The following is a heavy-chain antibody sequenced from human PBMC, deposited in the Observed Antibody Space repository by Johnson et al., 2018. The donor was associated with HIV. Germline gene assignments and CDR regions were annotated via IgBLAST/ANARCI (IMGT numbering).Heavy chain of an antibody. CDR1: GFTFSSYG. CDR3: AREGVVGVKDGLI. D-gene: IGHD1-26*01. Sequence: QMQLVESGGGVVQPGRSLRLSCAASGFTFSSYGMHWVRQAPGKGLEWVAVIWYDGNNKYYTDSVKGRFTISRDKSKNTLSLQMNSLRAEDTAVYYCAREGVVGVKDGLIWGQGTMVTVSS. J-gene: IGHJ3*02. V-gene: IGHV3-33*01. CDR2: IWYDGNNK.